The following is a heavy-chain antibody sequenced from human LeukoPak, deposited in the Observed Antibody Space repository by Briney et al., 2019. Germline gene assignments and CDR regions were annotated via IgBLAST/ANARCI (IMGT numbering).Heavy chain of an antibody. CDR2: ISSSSSYI. J-gene: IGHJ4*02. Sequence: PGGSLRLSCAASGFTFSDYYMSWIRQAPGKGLEWVSSISSSSSYIYYADSVKGRFTISRDNAKNSLYLQMNSLRAEDTAVYYCARDRSYYCGGDCPYYFDYWGQGTLVTVSS. CDR3: ARDRSYYCGGDCPYYFDY. CDR1: GFTFSDYY. V-gene: IGHV3-11*06. D-gene: IGHD2-21*02.